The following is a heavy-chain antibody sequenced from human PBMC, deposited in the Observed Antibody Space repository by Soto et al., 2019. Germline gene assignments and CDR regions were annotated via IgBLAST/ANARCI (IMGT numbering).Heavy chain of an antibody. CDR1: GFSFSSHW. J-gene: IGHJ5*01. Sequence: GGSLRTSCANSGFSFSSHWMHWVRQAKGKGLVWVSRINGDGSSTSYADSVKGRFTISRDNAKNMLYLQVNSLRADDTAVYYCAGSPGLSRISGTTLGAWGQGTLVTVSS. D-gene: IGHD1-7*01. CDR2: INGDGSST. V-gene: IGHV3-74*01. CDR3: AGSPGLSRISGTTLGA.